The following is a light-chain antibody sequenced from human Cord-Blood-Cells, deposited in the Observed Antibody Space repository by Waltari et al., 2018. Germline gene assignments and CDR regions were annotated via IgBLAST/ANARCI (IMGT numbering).Light chain of an antibody. CDR3: AAWDDSLSGWV. Sequence: QSVLTPPPSASGPPGQRVTIPCSGSSSNIGGNHVYWYQQLPGTAPKLLIYRNNQRPSGVPDRFSGSKSGTSASLAISGLRSEDEADYYCAAWDDSLSGWVFGGGTKLTVL. V-gene: IGLV1-47*01. CDR2: RNN. CDR1: SSNIGGNH. J-gene: IGLJ3*02.